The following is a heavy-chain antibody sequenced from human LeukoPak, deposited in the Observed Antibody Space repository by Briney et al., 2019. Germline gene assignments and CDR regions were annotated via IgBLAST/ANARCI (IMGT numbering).Heavy chain of an antibody. V-gene: IGHV3-11*05. CDR2: ISSSSSYT. D-gene: IGHD1-26*01. CDR3: ARDQGGGWYFDV. CDR1: GFTFSDYY. Sequence: GSLRLSCAASGFTFSDYYMTWIRQAPGKGLEWVSYISSSSSYTNHADSVKGRFTISRDNAKNSLYLQMNSLRVEDTAVYYCARDQGGGWYFDVWGRGTLVTVSS. J-gene: IGHJ2*01.